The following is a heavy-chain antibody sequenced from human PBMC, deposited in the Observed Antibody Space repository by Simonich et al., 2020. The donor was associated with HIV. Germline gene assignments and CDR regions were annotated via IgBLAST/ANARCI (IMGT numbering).Heavy chain of an antibody. V-gene: IGHV4-34*01. CDR2: INQSGIT. D-gene: IGHD3-3*01. CDR1: GGSFSGYY. CDR3: ARRDLELILYFDY. Sequence: QVQLQQWGAGLLKPSETLSLTCAVYGGSFSGYYWSWIRQPPGKGLEWIGEINQSGITNYKSSLNSRATISVDKSKNQFSLKLSSVTAADTAIYYCARRDLELILYFDYWGQGNLVTVSS. J-gene: IGHJ4*02.